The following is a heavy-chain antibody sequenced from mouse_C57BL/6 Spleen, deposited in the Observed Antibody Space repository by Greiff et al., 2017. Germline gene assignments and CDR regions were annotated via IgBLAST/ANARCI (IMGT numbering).Heavy chain of an antibody. Sequence: VQLQQSGPELVKPGASVKISCKASGYSFTGYYMNWVKQSPEKSLEWIGEINPSTGGTTYNQKFKAKATLTVDKSSSTAYMQLKSLTSEDSAVYYCARGLYSGYWGQGTTLTVSS. D-gene: IGHD1-3*01. V-gene: IGHV1-42*01. CDR1: GYSFTGYY. CDR3: ARGLYSGY. J-gene: IGHJ2*01. CDR2: INPSTGGT.